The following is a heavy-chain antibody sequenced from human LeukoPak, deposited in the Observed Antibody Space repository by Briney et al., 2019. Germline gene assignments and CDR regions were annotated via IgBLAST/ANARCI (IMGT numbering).Heavy chain of an antibody. D-gene: IGHD4-17*01. CDR2: IKYDGTT. J-gene: IGHJ3*02. Sequence: SSETLSLPCTVSGGSISSSNYYWGWIRQPPGKGLEWIGEIKYDGTTNYNPSLTSRVTMSIDKATNQFHLKVTSLTAADTAVYYCARGPDYYGDYISWFPDAFHIWGQGTLVSVSP. V-gene: IGHV4-39*06. CDR1: GGSISSSNYY. CDR3: ARGPDYYGDYISWFPDAFHI.